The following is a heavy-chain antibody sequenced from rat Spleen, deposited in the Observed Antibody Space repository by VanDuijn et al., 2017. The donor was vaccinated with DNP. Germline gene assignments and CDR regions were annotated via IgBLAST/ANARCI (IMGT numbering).Heavy chain of an antibody. J-gene: IGHJ3*01. V-gene: IGHV5-7*01. CDR1: GFTFTDYN. CDR2: ISYDGSST. D-gene: IGHD4-2*01. CDR3: ARWSMAFAY. Sequence: EVQLVESGGGLVQPGRSLKLSCAASGFTFTDYNMAWVRQAPKKGLEWVATISYDGSSTYYRDSVKGRFTISRDSAKSTLYLQMDSLRSEDTATYYCARWSMAFAYWGRGTLVTVSS.